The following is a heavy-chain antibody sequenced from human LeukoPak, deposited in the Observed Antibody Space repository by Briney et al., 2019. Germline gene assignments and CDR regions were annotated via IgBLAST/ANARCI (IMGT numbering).Heavy chain of an antibody. J-gene: IGHJ6*02. CDR1: GGSISSHY. V-gene: IGHV4-59*11. CDR2: IYYSGST. D-gene: IGHD2-2*01. Sequence: SETLSLTCTVSGGSISSHYWSWIRQPPGKGLEWIGCIYYSGSTNYNPSLKSRVTISVDTSKNQFSLNLSSVTAADTAVYYCARDVVVVPAAIHYGMDVWGQGTTVTVSS. CDR3: ARDVVVVPAAIHYGMDV.